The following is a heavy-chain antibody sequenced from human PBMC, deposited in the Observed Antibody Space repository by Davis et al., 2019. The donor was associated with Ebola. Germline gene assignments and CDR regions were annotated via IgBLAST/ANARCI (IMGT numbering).Heavy chain of an antibody. CDR2: IYYSGST. V-gene: IGHV4-39*07. J-gene: IGHJ4*02. Sequence: MPSETLSLTCTVSGGSISSSSYYWGWIRQPPGKGLEWMGGIYYSGSTNYNPSLKSRVTISVDTSKNQFSLKLSSVTAADTAVYYCARSDYSSEFDYWGQGTLVTVSS. D-gene: IGHD4-11*01. CDR1: GGSISSSSYY. CDR3: ARSDYSSEFDY.